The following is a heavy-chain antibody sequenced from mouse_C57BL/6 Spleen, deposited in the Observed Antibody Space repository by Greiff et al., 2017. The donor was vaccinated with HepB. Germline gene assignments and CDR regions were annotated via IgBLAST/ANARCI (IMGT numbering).Heavy chain of an antibody. CDR1: GYTFTSYW. J-gene: IGHJ2*01. Sequence: QVQLQQPGAELVMPGASVKLSCKASGYTFTSYWMHWVKQRPGQGLEWIGEIDPSDSYTNYNQKFKGKSTLTVDKSSSTAYMPLSSLTSEDSAVYYCARFELTGTYDYWGQGTTLTVSS. V-gene: IGHV1-69*01. D-gene: IGHD4-1*01. CDR3: ARFELTGTYDY. CDR2: IDPSDSYT.